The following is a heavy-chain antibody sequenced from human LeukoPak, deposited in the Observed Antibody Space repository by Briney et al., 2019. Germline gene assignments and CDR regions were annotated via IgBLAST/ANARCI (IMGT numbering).Heavy chain of an antibody. V-gene: IGHV3-21*01. Sequence: PGGSLRLSCAASGFTFSSYSMNWVRQAPGKGLEWVSSISSSSSYIYYADSVKGRFTISRDNAKNSLYLQMNSLRAEDTAVYYCARGLETRWYQLPPRGLYYMDVWGKGTTVTISS. CDR1: GFTFSSYS. CDR2: ISSSSSYI. D-gene: IGHD2-2*01. J-gene: IGHJ6*03. CDR3: ARGLETRWYQLPPRGLYYMDV.